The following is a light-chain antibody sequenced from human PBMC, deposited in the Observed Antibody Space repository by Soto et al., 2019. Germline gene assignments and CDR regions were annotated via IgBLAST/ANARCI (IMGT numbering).Light chain of an antibody. Sequence: EIVLTQSPGTLSLSPGERATLSCRASQSVSSSYLAWYQQKPGQAPRLLIYGASSRATGIPDRFSGSGSGTDSTPTISRLEPEDFAVYYCQQDSSSRTFGQGTQVEIK. CDR2: GAS. CDR1: QSVSSSY. J-gene: IGKJ1*01. V-gene: IGKV3-20*01. CDR3: QQDSSSRT.